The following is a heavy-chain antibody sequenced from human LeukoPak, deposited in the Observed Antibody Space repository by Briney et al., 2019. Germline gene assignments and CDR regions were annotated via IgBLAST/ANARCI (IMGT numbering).Heavy chain of an antibody. D-gene: IGHD6-13*01. V-gene: IGHV4-59*01. CDR1: GGSISAYY. Sequence: TPSETLSLTCTVSGGSISAYYWIWIRQPPGKGLEWIGYIYNSGSANYNPSLQSRVTILIDTSKKQFSLKVSSVTAADTAVYYCAREAAVGTGGFDYWGQGTLVTVSS. CDR2: IYNSGSA. CDR3: AREAAVGTGGFDY. J-gene: IGHJ4*02.